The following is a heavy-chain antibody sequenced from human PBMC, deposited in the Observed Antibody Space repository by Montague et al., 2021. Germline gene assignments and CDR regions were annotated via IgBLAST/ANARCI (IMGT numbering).Heavy chain of an antibody. CDR3: AKPIVPTGTWFFDL. D-gene: IGHD1-1*01. CDR2: TSNDGTFK. V-gene: IGHV3-30*18. J-gene: IGHJ2*01. Sequence: SLRLSCAASGFTFRNSAMHWVRQAPGKGLEWVAATSNDGTFKYYVDSMKGRFTISRDNSMNTLYLQMNSLRPEDTAVYYCAKPIVPTGTWFFDLWGRGILVTVSS. CDR1: GFTFRNSA.